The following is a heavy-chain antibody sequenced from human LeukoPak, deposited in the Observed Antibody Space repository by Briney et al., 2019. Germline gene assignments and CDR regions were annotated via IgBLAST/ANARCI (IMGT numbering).Heavy chain of an antibody. CDR1: GFTFSTYS. J-gene: IGHJ3*02. D-gene: IGHD6-25*01. Sequence: GGSLRLSCAASGFTFSTYSMNWVRQAPGKGLEWVSYISSSSNTIYYADSVKGRFTISRDNAKTSLYLQMNSLRAEDTAVYYCVRWEASAWEQRDSFDMWGQGTMVTVSS. V-gene: IGHV3-48*01. CDR2: ISSSSNTI. CDR3: VRWEASAWEQRDSFDM.